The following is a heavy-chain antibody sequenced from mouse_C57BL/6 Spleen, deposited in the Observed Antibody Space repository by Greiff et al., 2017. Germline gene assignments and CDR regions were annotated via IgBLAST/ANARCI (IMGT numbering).Heavy chain of an antibody. CDR3: ARDPDYYGSSFYYFDY. V-gene: IGHV5-4*01. Sequence: DVKLVESGGGLVKPGGSLKLSCAASGFTFSSYAMSWVRQTPEKRLEWVATISDGGSYTYYPDNVKGRFTISRDNAKNNLYLQMSHLKSEDTAMYYCARDPDYYGSSFYYFDYWGQGTTLTVSS. J-gene: IGHJ2*01. D-gene: IGHD1-1*01. CDR1: GFTFSSYA. CDR2: ISDGGSYT.